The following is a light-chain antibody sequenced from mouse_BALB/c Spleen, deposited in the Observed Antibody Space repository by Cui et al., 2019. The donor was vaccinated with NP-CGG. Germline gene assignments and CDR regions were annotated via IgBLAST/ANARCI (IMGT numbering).Light chain of an antibody. J-gene: IGLJ1*01. V-gene: IGLV1*01. CDR1: TGAVTTSNY. Sequence: VVVTQESAPTTSPGETVTLTCRSSTGAVTTSNYANWVQEKPDHLFTGLIGGTNNRPPGVPARFSGSLIGDKAALTITGAQTEDEAIYFCALWYSNHWVFGGGTKLTVL. CDR3: ALWYSNHWV. CDR2: GTN.